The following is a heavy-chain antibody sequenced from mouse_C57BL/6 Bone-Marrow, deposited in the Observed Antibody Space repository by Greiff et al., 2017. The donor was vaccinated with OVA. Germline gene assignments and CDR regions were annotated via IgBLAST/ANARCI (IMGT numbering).Heavy chain of an antibody. J-gene: IGHJ4*01. V-gene: IGHV14-4*01. CDR3: TTDYYGSRGYAMDY. Sequence: EVQLQQSGAELVRPGASVKLSCTASGFNIKDDYMHWVKQRPEQGLEWIGWIDPENGDTEYASKFQGKATITADTSSNTAYLQLSRLTSEDTAVYYCTTDYYGSRGYAMDYWGQGTSVTVSS. D-gene: IGHD1-1*01. CDR2: IDPENGDT. CDR1: GFNIKDDY.